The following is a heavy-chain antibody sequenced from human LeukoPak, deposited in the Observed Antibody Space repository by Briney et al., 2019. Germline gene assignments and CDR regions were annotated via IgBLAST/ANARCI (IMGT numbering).Heavy chain of an antibody. V-gene: IGHV3-48*02. CDR2: IDSDTYGNTI. CDR1: GFTLISYS. J-gene: IGHJ4*02. D-gene: IGHD3-3*01. Sequence: GGSLRLSCAASGFTLISYSMNWVRQAPGKGLEWISYIDSDTYGNTIYYPHTVKGRFTISRDNAKNSLYLQMDSLRDEDTAVYYCARGVPYDSWSGPHYSDYWGQGTLVTVSS. CDR3: ARGVPYDSWSGPHYSDY.